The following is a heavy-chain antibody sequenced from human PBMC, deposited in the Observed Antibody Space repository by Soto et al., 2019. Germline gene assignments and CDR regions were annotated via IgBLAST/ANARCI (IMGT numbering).Heavy chain of an antibody. CDR2: IYHSGST. D-gene: IGHD6-19*01. CDR1: GYSISSGYY. Sequence: PSETLSLTCAVSGYSISSGYYWGCIRQPPGKGLDWIGSIYHSGSTYYNPSLKSRVTISVDTSKNQFSLKLSSVTAADTAVYYCARDPGKKYSSGWYVYYYGMDVWGQGTTVTVSS. CDR3: ARDPGKKYSSGWYVYYYGMDV. V-gene: IGHV4-38-2*02. J-gene: IGHJ6*02.